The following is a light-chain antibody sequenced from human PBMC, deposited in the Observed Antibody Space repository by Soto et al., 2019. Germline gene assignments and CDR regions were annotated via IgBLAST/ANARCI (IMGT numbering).Light chain of an antibody. V-gene: IGLV2-14*01. Sequence: QSVLTQTASVSGSPGQSITISCTGTSSDIGSYNYVSWYQHHPGKAPELMIYEVSYRPSGVSDRFSGSKSGNTAPLTISGLQAEDEADYYCSAYTTTSTIYVFGNGTKVTV. CDR1: SSDIGSYNY. CDR3: SAYTTTSTIYV. CDR2: EVS. J-gene: IGLJ1*01.